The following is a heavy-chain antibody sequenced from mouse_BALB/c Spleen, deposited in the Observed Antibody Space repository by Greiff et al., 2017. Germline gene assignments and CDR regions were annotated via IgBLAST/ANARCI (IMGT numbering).Heavy chain of an antibody. Sequence: EVKLMESGGGLVQPGGSRKLSCAASGFTFSDYGMAWVRQAPGKGPEWVAFISNLAYSIYYADTVTGRFTISRENAKNTLYLEMSSLRSEDTAMYYCAREVYDGYLDYWGQGTTLTVSS. CDR3: AREVYDGYLDY. CDR2: ISNLAYSI. V-gene: IGHV5-15*02. CDR1: GFTFSDYG. D-gene: IGHD2-3*01. J-gene: IGHJ2*01.